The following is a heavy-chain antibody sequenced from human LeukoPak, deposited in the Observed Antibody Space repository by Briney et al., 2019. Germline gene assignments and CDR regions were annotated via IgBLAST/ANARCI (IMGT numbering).Heavy chain of an antibody. D-gene: IGHD5-18*01. CDR3: AREDVDVETTTVSFDY. CDR2: IYVSGST. J-gene: IGHJ4*02. V-gene: IGHV4-4*07. CDR1: GGSISSYY. Sequence: PSETLSLTCTASGGSISSYYWSWIRQTAGKGLEWIGRIYVSGSTSYNPSLKSRVAMSVDTSKNQFSLKLRYVTAADTAVYYCAREDVDVETTTVSFDYWGQGTLVTVSS.